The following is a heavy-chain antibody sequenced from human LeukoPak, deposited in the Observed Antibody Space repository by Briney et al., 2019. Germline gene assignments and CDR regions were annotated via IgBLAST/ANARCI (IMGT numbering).Heavy chain of an antibody. J-gene: IGHJ2*01. CDR3: ARQRGGGYWYFDL. V-gene: IGHV4-39*01. CDR2: IFYSGSA. CDR1: GGSISSTSYY. Sequence: SETLSLTCTVSGGSISSTSYYWGWIRQPPGKGLEWIGTIFYSGSAYFNPSLKSRLTISVDTSKNHFSLQLSSVTAADTAVYYCARQRGGGYWYFDLWGRGTLVTVSS.